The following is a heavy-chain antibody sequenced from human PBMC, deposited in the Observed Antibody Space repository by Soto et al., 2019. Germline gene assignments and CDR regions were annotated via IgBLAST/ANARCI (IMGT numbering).Heavy chain of an antibody. CDR3: ASAKKGIAAAENWCDS. J-gene: IGHJ5*01. D-gene: IGHD6-13*01. Sequence: SDTLSLTSTVSGGSISSPGYYGSWIRQHPGKGLEWNGYIYYSGSTYYNPSLKSRLTISVDTSKTHFSLKLSSVTTSYTAVHYCASAKKGIAAAENWCDSCREGPLVTVSS. V-gene: IGHV4-31*03. CDR2: IYYSGST. CDR1: GGSISSPGYY.